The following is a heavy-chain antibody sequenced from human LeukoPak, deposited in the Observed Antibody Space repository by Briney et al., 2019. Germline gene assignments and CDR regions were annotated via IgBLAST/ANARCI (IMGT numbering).Heavy chain of an antibody. V-gene: IGHV3-21*01. CDR2: ISSSSSYL. Sequence: PGGPLRLSCAASGFTFSSYSMNWVRQARGKGLEGVSSISSSSSYLYYGDSVKGRFTISRDNAKNSLYLQMTSLRAEDTAVYYCARAYYDSSGYCTGYWGQGTLVTVSS. D-gene: IGHD3-22*01. J-gene: IGHJ4*02. CDR1: GFTFSSYS. CDR3: ARAYYDSSGYCTGY.